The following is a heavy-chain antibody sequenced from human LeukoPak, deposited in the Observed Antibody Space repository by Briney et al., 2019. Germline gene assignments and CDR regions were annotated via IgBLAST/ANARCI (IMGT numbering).Heavy chain of an antibody. CDR3: ARDRDTVAHDY. CDR1: GFTFSSYS. J-gene: IGHJ4*02. CDR2: ISTSSSYI. Sequence: PGGSLRLSCAASGFTFSSYSMNWVRQAPGKGLEWVSSISTSSSYIFYADSVKGRFTISRDNAKNSLYLQMNSLRAEDTAVYYCARDRDTVAHDYWGQGTLVTVSS. V-gene: IGHV3-21*01. D-gene: IGHD4-23*01.